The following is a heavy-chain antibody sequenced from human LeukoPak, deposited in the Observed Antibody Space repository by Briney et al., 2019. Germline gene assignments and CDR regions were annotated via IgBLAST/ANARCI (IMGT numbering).Heavy chain of an antibody. Sequence: GGSLRLSCAASGFTLDDYGMSWVRQAPGKGLVWVSRIKSDGKTNYADSVKGRFTTSRDNAKNTVSLQMNSLRAEDTGVYYCARAPSEIGGYYPEYFRHWGQGTLVTVSS. V-gene: IGHV3-74*01. D-gene: IGHD3-22*01. J-gene: IGHJ1*01. CDR2: IKSDGKT. CDR1: GFTLDDYG. CDR3: ARAPSEIGGYYPEYFRH.